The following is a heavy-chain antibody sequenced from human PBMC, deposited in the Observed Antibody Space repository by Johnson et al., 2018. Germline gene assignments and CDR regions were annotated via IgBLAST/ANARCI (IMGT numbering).Heavy chain of an antibody. CDR1: GGSVSSSY. J-gene: IGHJ6*02. CDR2: IYHTGTT. V-gene: IGHV4-59*02. D-gene: IGHD2-15*01. CDR3: AGDTRTWVVPDGVDV. Sequence: QVQLQESGPGLVKPSETLSLTCTVSGGSVSSSYWNWIRQPPGKGLECIGYIYHTGTTNYNPSLKSRVTMSVDTSKAQFSLKLSSVTAADTAVYYCAGDTRTWVVPDGVDVWGQGPTVTVSS.